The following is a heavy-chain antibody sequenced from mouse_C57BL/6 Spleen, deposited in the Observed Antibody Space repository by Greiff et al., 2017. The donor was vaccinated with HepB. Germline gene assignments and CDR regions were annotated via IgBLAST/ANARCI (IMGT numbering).Heavy chain of an antibody. CDR1: GYTFTDYN. CDR2: INPNNGGT. J-gene: IGHJ1*03. D-gene: IGHD1-1*01. Sequence: EVQLQQSGPELVKPGASVKMSCKASGYTFTDYNMHWVKQSHGKSLEWIGYINPNNGGTSYNQKFKGKATLTVNKSSSTAYMELRSLTSEDSAVYSCAGGSSFYWYFDVWGTGTTVTVSS. V-gene: IGHV1-22*01. CDR3: AGGSSFYWYFDV.